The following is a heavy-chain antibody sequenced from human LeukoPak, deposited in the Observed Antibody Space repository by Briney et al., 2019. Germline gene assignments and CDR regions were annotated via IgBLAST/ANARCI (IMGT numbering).Heavy chain of an antibody. Sequence: GASVKVSCKASGYTFTSYDINWVRQATGQGLEWMGWMNPNSGNTGYAQKFQGRVTITRNTSISTAYMELSSLRSEDTAVYYCARVSVAGTGGYYYYMDVWGKGTTVTVSS. CDR3: ARVSVAGTGGYYYYMDV. V-gene: IGHV1-8*03. D-gene: IGHD6-19*01. CDR1: GYTFTSYD. CDR2: MNPNSGNT. J-gene: IGHJ6*03.